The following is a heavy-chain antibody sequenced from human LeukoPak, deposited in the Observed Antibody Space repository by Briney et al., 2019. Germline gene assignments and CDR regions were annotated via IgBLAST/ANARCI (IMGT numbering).Heavy chain of an antibody. V-gene: IGHV3-23*01. CDR3: AKAGSGWSYYYYMDV. J-gene: IGHJ6*03. CDR2: ISGSGGST. CDR1: GCTFSSYA. D-gene: IGHD6-19*01. Sequence: GGSLRLSCAASGCTFSSYAMSWVREAPGKGLEWVSAISGSGGSTYYADSVKGRFTISRDNSKNTLYLQMNSLRAEDTAVYYCAKAGSGWSYYYYMDVWGKGTTVTVSS.